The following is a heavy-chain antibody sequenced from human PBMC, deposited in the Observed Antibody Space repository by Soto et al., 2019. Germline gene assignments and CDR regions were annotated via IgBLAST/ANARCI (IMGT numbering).Heavy chain of an antibody. CDR2: ISAYNGNT. V-gene: IGHV1-18*01. CDR1: GYTFTSYG. CDR3: VRATPTTDPGTAVSFDY. Sequence: GASVKVSCKASGYTFTSYGISWVRQAPGQGLEWMGWISAYNGNTNYAQKLQGRVTMTTDTSTSTACMELRSLRSDDTAVYYCVRATPTTDPGTAVSFDYWGQGTLVTVSS. J-gene: IGHJ4*02. D-gene: IGHD5-12*01.